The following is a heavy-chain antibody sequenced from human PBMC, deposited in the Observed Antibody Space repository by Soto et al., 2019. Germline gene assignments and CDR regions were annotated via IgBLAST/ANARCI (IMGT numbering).Heavy chain of an antibody. Sequence: GSGPTLVNPTQTLTLTCTFSGFSLSDIDVGVGWIRQPPGAALEWLALIYGDDNQRYNPSLKSRLSVTKYTSDNQVVLTLTTVDPMDTATYFCAHVDTSGIGPLDHFDFWGPGILVTVSS. V-gene: IGHV2-5*02. J-gene: IGHJ4*02. CDR2: IYGDDNQ. CDR3: AHVDTSGIGPLDHFDF. D-gene: IGHD1-1*01. CDR1: GFSLSDIDVG.